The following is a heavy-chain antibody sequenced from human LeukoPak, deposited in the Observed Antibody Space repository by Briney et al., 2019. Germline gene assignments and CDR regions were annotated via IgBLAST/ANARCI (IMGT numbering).Heavy chain of an antibody. CDR2: ISGSGGST. CDR3: AKNPFPRITIFGVVIRPNNYFDY. Sequence: GGSLRLSCAASGFTFSSYAMSWVRQAPGKGLEWVSAISGSGGSTYYADSVKGRFTISRDNSKNTLYLQMNSLRAEDTAVYYCAKNPFPRITIFGVVIRPNNYFDYWGQGTLVTVSS. V-gene: IGHV3-23*01. CDR1: GFTFSSYA. J-gene: IGHJ4*02. D-gene: IGHD3-3*01.